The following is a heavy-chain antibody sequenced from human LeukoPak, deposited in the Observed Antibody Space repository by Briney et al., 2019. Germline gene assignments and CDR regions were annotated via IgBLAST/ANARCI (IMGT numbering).Heavy chain of an antibody. CDR1: GGSFSGYY. CDR3: ARGRLYYESSGYYSGFDD. V-gene: IGHV4-34*01. Sequence: SETLSLTCAVYGGSFSGYYWSWIRQPPGKGLEWIGEINHSGSTNYNPSLKSRVTISVDTSKNQFSLKLSSVTAADTDVYYCARGRLYYESSGYYSGFDDWGQGTLVTVSS. J-gene: IGHJ4*02. D-gene: IGHD3-22*01. CDR2: INHSGST.